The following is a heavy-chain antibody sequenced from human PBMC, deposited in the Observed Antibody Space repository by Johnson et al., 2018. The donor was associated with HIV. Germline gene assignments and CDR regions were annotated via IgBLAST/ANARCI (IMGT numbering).Heavy chain of an antibody. Sequence: VQLVESGGGVVQPGGSLRLSCAASGFTVSRNYMNWVRQAPGKGLEWVSVIYSGGSTYYADSVKGRFTISRDSSKNTLYRQMKSLRAEDTAMYYCARSPGEADAFDIWGQGTMVTVSS. J-gene: IGHJ3*02. CDR1: GFTVSRNY. D-gene: IGHD3-10*01. CDR3: ARSPGEADAFDI. V-gene: IGHV3-66*02. CDR2: IYSGGST.